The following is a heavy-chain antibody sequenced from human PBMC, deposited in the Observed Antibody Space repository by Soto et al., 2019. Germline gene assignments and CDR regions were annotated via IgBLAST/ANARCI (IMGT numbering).Heavy chain of an antibody. V-gene: IGHV4-30-2*01. CDR3: ARVQDLGTVAL. J-gene: IGHJ4*02. Sequence: QLQLQESGSGLVKPSQTLSLTCAVSGGSISSGDSSWSWIRQPPGKGLEWIGYIYHSGSTYYNPSLKGRVTISVDRSKNQFSLKLSSVTAADTAVYYCARVQDLGTVALWGQGTLVTVSS. D-gene: IGHD4-4*01. CDR1: GGSISSGDSS. CDR2: IYHSGST.